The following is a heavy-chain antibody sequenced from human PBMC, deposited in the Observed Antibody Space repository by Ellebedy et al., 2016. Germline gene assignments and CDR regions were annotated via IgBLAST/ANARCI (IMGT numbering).Heavy chain of an antibody. CDR2: ISYDGSNK. D-gene: IGHD1-26*01. V-gene: IGHV3-30-3*01. CDR1: GFTFSSYA. J-gene: IGHJ4*02. Sequence: GGSLRLXXAASGFTFSSYAMHWVRQAPGKGLEWVAVISYDGSNKYYADSVKGRFTISRDNAKNTLYLQMNSLRAEDTAVYYCALGVGATTPLDYWGQGTLVTVSS. CDR3: ALGVGATTPLDY.